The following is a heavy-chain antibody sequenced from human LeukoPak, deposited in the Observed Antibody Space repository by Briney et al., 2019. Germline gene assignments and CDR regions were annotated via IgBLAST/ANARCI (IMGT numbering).Heavy chain of an antibody. CDR2: IYYSGST. J-gene: IGHJ4*02. CDR3: ARLQDSSGYYGY. D-gene: IGHD3-22*01. CDR1: GGSISSYY. Sequence: SETLSLTCTVSGGSISSYYWSWIRQPPGKGLEWIGYIYYSGSTNYNPSLKSRVTISVDTSKNQFSLKLSSVTAADTAVYYCARLQDSSGYYGYWGQGTLVTVSS. V-gene: IGHV4-59*01.